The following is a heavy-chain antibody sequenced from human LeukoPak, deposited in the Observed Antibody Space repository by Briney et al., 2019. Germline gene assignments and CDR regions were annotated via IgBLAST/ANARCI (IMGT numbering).Heavy chain of an antibody. Sequence: PGGSLRLSCAASGFTFSSYWMSWVRQAPGKGLVWVANIKQDGSEKYYVDSVKGRFTISRDNAKNSLYLQMNSLRAEDTAVYYCARIGGKYYDFWSGYPIRNYFDYWGQGTLVTVSS. CDR1: GFTFSSYW. CDR2: IKQDGSEK. J-gene: IGHJ4*02. D-gene: IGHD3-3*01. V-gene: IGHV3-7*01. CDR3: ARIGGKYYDFWSGYPIRNYFDY.